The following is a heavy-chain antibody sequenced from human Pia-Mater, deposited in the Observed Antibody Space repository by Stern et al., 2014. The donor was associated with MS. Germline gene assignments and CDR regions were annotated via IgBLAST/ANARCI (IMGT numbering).Heavy chain of an antibody. V-gene: IGHV3-23*04. CDR1: GFTFSSSM. Sequence: EVQLVESGGGLVQPGGSLRLSCVASGFTFSSSMMTWVRQAPGKGLEWVSVITGSGTYYADSVKGRFTVSRDTSKNTVYRQMNSLRVEDAALYYCARGWGESWGQGALVTVSS. D-gene: IGHD3-16*01. CDR2: ITGSGT. CDR3: ARGWGES. J-gene: IGHJ5*02.